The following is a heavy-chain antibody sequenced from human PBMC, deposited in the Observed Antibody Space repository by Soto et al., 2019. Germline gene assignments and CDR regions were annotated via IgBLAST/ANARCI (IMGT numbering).Heavy chain of an antibody. CDR2: IIPIFGTA. CDR3: AADVGASARTFDY. CDR1: GGTFSTYA. Sequence: QVQLVQSGADVKKPESSVKVSCKASGGTFSTYAISWVRQAPGQGLEWMGGIIPIFGTANYAQKFQGRVTITADESTSTAYMELSSLGSEDTAVYYCAADVGASARTFDYWGQGTLVTVSS. J-gene: IGHJ4*02. D-gene: IGHD1-26*01. V-gene: IGHV1-69*01.